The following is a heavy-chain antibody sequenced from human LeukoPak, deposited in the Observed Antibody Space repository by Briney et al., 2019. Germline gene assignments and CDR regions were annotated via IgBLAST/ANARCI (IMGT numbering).Heavy chain of an antibody. V-gene: IGHV4-61*02. CDR3: ARGRDGYYMDV. D-gene: IGHD5-24*01. CDR1: GGSINTDNFY. CDR2: LHTSGST. Sequence: SETLSLTCTVSGGSINTDNFYWSWIRQPAGKGLEWIGRLHTSGSTNYNPLLKSRVTISVDMSKKQFSLKLNSVTAADTAVYYCARGRDGYYMDVWGQGTTVAVSS. J-gene: IGHJ6*03.